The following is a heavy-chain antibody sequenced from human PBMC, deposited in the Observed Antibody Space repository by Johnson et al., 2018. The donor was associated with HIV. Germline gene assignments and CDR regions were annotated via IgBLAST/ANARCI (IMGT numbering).Heavy chain of an antibody. CDR2: ISSSGITM. CDR1: GFTFSDCY. Sequence: QVQLVESGGGLVKPGGSLRLSCAASGFTFSDCYMTWIRQAPGKGLEWVSYISSSGITMYYADSVKGRFTISRDNSKNTLYLQMNSLRAEDTAVYYCAKEGYNYGVVGFDIWGQGTMVTVSS. V-gene: IGHV3-11*04. CDR3: AKEGYNYGVVGFDI. J-gene: IGHJ3*02. D-gene: IGHD3-3*01.